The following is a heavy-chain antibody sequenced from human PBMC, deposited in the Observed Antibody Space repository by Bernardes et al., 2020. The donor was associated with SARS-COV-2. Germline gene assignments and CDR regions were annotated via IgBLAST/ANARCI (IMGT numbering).Heavy chain of an antibody. CDR1: KILLSNYA. D-gene: IGHD3-3*01. J-gene: IGHJ4*02. Sequence: VGSLRLSCTASKILLSNYAMSWVRQAPGKGLEWVSLLSKYADNTHYADSVKGRFTISRDTSKNTLYMQMNRLRADDTAIYYCAIDFDSSSFYDDYWGQGTVVIVSS. CDR3: AIDFDSSSFYDDY. CDR2: LSKYADNT. V-gene: IGHV3-23*01.